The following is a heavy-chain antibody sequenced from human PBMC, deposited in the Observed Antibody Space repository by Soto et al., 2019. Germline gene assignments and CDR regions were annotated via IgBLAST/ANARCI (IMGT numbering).Heavy chain of an antibody. CDR2: VNHSGTT. CDR3: ARGIGYCSSINCYSSRRLRFDS. CDR1: GGSFSGYY. V-gene: IGHV4-34*01. Sequence: QVQLQQWGAGLLMPSETLSLTCAVYGGSFSGYYWTWIRQSPEKGLEWIGEVNHSGTTYYNPSLKTRVTISVHTPKNQFSLKMSSVTAADTAVYYCARGIGYCSSINCYSSRRLRFDSWGQGTLVTVSS. D-gene: IGHD2-2*01. J-gene: IGHJ4*02.